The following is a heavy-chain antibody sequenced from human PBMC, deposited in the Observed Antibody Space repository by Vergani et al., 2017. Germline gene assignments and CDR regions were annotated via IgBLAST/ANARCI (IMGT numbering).Heavy chain of an antibody. D-gene: IGHD6-13*01. CDR1: GFTVSSDA. V-gene: IGHV3-23*01. J-gene: IGHJ4*02. CDR3: AKDQGIAAAGTEADY. Sequence: EVQLLESGGGWVQPGGSLRLSCAASGFTVSSDAMSWVRQAPGKGLEWVSAVSGSGGSTYYADSVKGRFTISRDNSKNTLYLQMNSLRAEETAVYYCAKDQGIAAAGTEADYWGQGTLVTVSS. CDR2: VSGSGGST.